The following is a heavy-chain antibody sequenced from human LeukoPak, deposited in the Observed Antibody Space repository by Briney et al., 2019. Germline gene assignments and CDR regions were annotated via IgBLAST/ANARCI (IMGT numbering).Heavy chain of an antibody. Sequence: GGSLRLSCAASGFTFSSYAMSWVRQAPGKGLEWVSAISGSGGSTYYADSVKGRFTISRDNSKNTLYLQMNSLGAEDTAIYYCAKDRIASPPQGKFDPWGQGTLVTVSS. CDR2: ISGSGGST. D-gene: IGHD6-6*01. CDR3: AKDRIASPPQGKFDP. V-gene: IGHV3-23*01. CDR1: GFTFSSYA. J-gene: IGHJ5*02.